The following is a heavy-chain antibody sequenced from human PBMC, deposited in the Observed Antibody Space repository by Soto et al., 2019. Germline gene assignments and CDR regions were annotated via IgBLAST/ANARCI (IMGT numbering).Heavy chain of an antibody. Sequence: EVQLVESGGGLVQPGGSLRVSCAASGFNVSANYVSWVRQTPGTGLECVSILYSGGSTHYADYVNGRFLISRDNSKNKVPLQIYGLTTGDTGLYFFAKAPGFGDYMDVWGTWTEVIVS. CDR1: GFNVSANY. CDR2: LYSGGST. D-gene: IGHD3-10*01. CDR3: AKAPGFGDYMDV. J-gene: IGHJ6*03. V-gene: IGHV3-66*01.